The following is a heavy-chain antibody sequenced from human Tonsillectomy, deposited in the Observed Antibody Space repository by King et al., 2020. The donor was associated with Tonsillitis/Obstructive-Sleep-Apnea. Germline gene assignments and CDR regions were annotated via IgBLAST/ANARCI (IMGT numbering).Heavy chain of an antibody. CDR3: ASDLGLVRGVMGYYGMDV. V-gene: IGHV3-30*04. Sequence: VQLVESGGGVVQPGRSLRLSCAASGFTFSSYAMHWVRQAPGKGLEWVAVISYDGSNKYYADSVKGRFTISRDNSKNTLYLQMNSLRAEDTAVYYCASDLGLVRGVMGYYGMDVWCQGTTVTVSS. J-gene: IGHJ6*02. CDR1: GFTFSSYA. CDR2: ISYDGSNK. D-gene: IGHD3-10*01.